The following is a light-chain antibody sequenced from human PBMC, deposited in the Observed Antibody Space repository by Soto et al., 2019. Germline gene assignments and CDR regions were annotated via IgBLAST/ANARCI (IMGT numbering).Light chain of an antibody. CDR2: GAS. J-gene: IGKJ1*01. Sequence: EILMTQSPSTLSVSAGERATLSCRASQSVSSNLAWYQQKPGQAPRLLIYGASTRATGIPARCSGSGSGTEFTLTISRLQSEEFAVYYCQQYNNFAETFGQGTKVDIK. CDR3: QQYNNFAET. V-gene: IGKV3-15*01. CDR1: QSVSSN.